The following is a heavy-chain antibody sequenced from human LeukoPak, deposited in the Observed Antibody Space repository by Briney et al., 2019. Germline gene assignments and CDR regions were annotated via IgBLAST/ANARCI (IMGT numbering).Heavy chain of an antibody. CDR2: LSYSGDNI. CDR3: VKGGTTSCFSYFDY. J-gene: IGHJ4*02. D-gene: IGHD2-2*01. V-gene: IGHV3-23*01. CDR1: GFTFTSYA. Sequence: PGGSLRLSCGASGFTFTSYAPNWVRQAPGKGLEWVSCLSYSGDNIYYADSVKGRFTISRDNSKNTLYLRMNSLRAEDTAVYYCVKGGTTSCFSYFDYWGQGALVAVSS.